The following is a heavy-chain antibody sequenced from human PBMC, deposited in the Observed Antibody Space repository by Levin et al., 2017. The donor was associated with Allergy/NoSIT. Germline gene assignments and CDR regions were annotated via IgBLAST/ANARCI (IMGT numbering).Heavy chain of an antibody. Sequence: PGGSLRLSCAASGFTISSNYMSWVRQAPGKGLEWVSVIYSGGSTYYADSVKGRFTISRDNSKNTLYLQMNSLRAEDTAVYYCARAKGGSGYCFDYWGQGTLVTVSS. CDR2: IYSGGST. V-gene: IGHV3-53*01. D-gene: IGHD3-3*01. CDR3: ARAKGGSGYCFDY. J-gene: IGHJ4*02. CDR1: GFTISSNY.